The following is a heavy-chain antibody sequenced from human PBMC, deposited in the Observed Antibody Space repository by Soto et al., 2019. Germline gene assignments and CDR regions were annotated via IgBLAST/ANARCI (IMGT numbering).Heavy chain of an antibody. CDR1: GYSFTSYW. D-gene: IGHD1-26*01. CDR3: ARLTLGATQGSYFGMDV. CDR2: IYPGDSDT. V-gene: IGHV5-51*01. Sequence: GESLKISCKGSGYSFTSYWIGWVRQMPGKVLERMGIIYPGDSDTRYSPSFQGQVTISADKSISTAYLQWSSLKASDTAMYYCARLTLGATQGSYFGMDVWGQGXTVTVYS. J-gene: IGHJ6*02.